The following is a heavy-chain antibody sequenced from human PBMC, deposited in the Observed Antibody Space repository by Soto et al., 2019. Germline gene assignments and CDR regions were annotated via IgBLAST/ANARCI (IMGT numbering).Heavy chain of an antibody. Sequence: PGGSLRLSCAASGFTVSSNYMSWVRLPPGKGLEWVSVIYSGGSTYYADSVKGRFTISRDNSKNTLYLQMNSLRAEDTAVYYCARDLLVGYSGYDWHAFDIWGQGTMVTVSS. CDR3: ARDLLVGYSGYDWHAFDI. J-gene: IGHJ3*02. CDR1: GFTVSSNY. CDR2: IYSGGST. V-gene: IGHV3-53*01. D-gene: IGHD5-12*01.